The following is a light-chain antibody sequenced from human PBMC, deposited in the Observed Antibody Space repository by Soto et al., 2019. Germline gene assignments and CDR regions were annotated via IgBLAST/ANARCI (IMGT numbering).Light chain of an antibody. V-gene: IGKV1-5*01. J-gene: IGKJ4*01. CDR3: QQYDNYPLT. CDR1: QSVRSW. CDR2: DAS. Sequence: IQMTQSPATLSATVGDRVTNTCRASQSVRSWLAWYQQKPGTAPKLLIFDASRLESGVPSRFSGSASGTEFTLTISSLQPDDFATYYCQQYDNYPLTSGGRAKVDI.